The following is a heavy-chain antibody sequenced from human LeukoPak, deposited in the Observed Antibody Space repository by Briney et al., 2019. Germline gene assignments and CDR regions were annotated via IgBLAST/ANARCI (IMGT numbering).Heavy chain of an antibody. V-gene: IGHV3-53*01. J-gene: IGHJ4*02. CDR1: GCRRSIKK. CDR2: INNVGAT. Sequence: GGSLRLSCVDPGCRRSIKKLSWVRQAPGKGLEWVSVINNVGATYYADSVRGRFTISRDNSKNTLLLQMSSLRAEDTAVYYCAREWANWGQGTLVTVSS. CDR3: AREWAN. D-gene: IGHD1-26*01.